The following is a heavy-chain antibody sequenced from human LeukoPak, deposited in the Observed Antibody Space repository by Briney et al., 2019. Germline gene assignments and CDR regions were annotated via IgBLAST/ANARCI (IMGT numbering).Heavy chain of an antibody. CDR3: VRGEEWLVHSAIDY. CDR1: GGTFSSYA. Sequence: SVKVSCKASGGTFSSYAISWVRQAPGQGLEWMGGIIPIFGTANYAQKFQGRVTTTADESTSTAYMELSSLRSEDTAVYYCVRGEEWLVHSAIDYWGQGTLVTVSS. J-gene: IGHJ4*02. V-gene: IGHV1-69*13. D-gene: IGHD6-19*01. CDR2: IIPIFGTA.